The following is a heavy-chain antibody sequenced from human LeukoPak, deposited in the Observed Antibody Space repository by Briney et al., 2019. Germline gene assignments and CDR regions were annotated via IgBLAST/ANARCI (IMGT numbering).Heavy chain of an antibody. Sequence: GGSLRLSCAASGFTFSDHWMHWVRQAPGKGLVWVSRIKSDGTSTTYTDSMKGRFTISRDNAKNTLYLQMNSLRTEDTAVYYCATGASAIYSSGVVFDYWGQGTLVTVSS. D-gene: IGHD6-19*01. CDR3: ATGASAIYSSGVVFDY. J-gene: IGHJ4*02. V-gene: IGHV3-74*03. CDR1: GFTFSDHW. CDR2: IKSDGTST.